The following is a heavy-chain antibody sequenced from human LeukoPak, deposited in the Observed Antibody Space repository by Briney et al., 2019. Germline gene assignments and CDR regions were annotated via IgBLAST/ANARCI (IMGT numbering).Heavy chain of an antibody. J-gene: IGHJ6*02. V-gene: IGHV1-18*01. CDR2: ISAYNGNT. Sequence: GASVKVSCKASGYTFTSYGISWVRQAPGQGLEWMGWISAYNGNTNYAQKLQGRVTMTTDTSTSTAYMELRSLRSDDTAVYYCAREVIVGAFYYGMDVGGQGTTVTVSS. D-gene: IGHD1-26*01. CDR1: GYTFTSYG. CDR3: AREVIVGAFYYGMDV.